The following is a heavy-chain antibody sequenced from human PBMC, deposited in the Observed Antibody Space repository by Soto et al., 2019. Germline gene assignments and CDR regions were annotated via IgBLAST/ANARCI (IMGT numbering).Heavy chain of an antibody. J-gene: IGHJ4*02. V-gene: IGHV1-2*04. CDR3: ARAPSDFWSGYYTGFASSYFDY. Sequence: ASVKVSCKDSGYTFTGFYMHWVRQAPGQGLEWMGWINPNSGGTNYAQKFQGWVTMTRDTSISTAYMELSRLRSDDTAVYYCARAPSDFWSGYYTGFASSYFDYWGQGTLVTVSS. CDR1: GYTFTGFY. D-gene: IGHD3-3*01. CDR2: INPNSGGT.